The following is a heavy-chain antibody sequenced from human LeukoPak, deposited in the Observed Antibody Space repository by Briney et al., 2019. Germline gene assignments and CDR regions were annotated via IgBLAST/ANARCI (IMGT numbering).Heavy chain of an antibody. Sequence: GGSLRLSCAASGFTFSSYGMHWVRQAPGKGLEWVAFIRYDGSNKYYADSVKGRFTISRDNSKNTLYLQMNSLRAEDTAVYYCAKDLVGYYYDSSGYYDYWGQGTLVTVCS. D-gene: IGHD3-22*01. V-gene: IGHV3-30*02. CDR3: AKDLVGYYYDSSGYYDY. CDR2: IRYDGSNK. J-gene: IGHJ4*02. CDR1: GFTFSSYG.